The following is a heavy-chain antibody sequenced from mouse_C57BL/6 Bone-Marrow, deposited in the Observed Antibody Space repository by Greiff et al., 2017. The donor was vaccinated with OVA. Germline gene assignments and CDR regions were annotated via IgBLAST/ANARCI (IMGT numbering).Heavy chain of an antibody. J-gene: IGHJ4*01. CDR3: ARRGGYDYDGVFYYAMDY. CDR1: GFSLSTSGMG. Sequence: QVTLKESGPGILQSSQTLSLTCSFSGFSLSTSGMGVSWIRQPSGKGLEWLAHIYWDDDKRYNPSLKSRLTISKDTSRNQVFLKITSVDTADTATYYCARRGGYDYDGVFYYAMDYWGQGTSVTVSS. D-gene: IGHD2-4*01. V-gene: IGHV8-12*01. CDR2: IYWDDDK.